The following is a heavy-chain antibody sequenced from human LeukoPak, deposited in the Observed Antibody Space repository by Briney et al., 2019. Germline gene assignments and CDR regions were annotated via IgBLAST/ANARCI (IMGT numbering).Heavy chain of an antibody. D-gene: IGHD4-23*01. CDR1: GGSISSSSYY. V-gene: IGHV4-39*07. J-gene: IGHJ4*02. Sequence: SETLSLTCTVSGGSISSSSYYWGWIRQPPGKGLEWIGSIYYSGSTYYNPSLKSRVTISVDTSKNQFSLKLSSVTAADTAVYYCARLVYGGFDYWGQGTLVTVSS. CDR3: ARLVYGGFDY. CDR2: IYYSGST.